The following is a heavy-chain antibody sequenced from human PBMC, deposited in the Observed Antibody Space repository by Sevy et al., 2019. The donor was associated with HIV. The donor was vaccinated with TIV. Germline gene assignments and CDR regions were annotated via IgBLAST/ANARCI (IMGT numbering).Heavy chain of an antibody. J-gene: IGHJ4*02. CDR2: ISGSSSYI. CDR1: GFTFNLYS. V-gene: IGHV3-21*06. D-gene: IGHD2-21*02. Sequence: GGSLRLSCAASGFTFNLYSMNWVRQAPGKGLEWVSSISGSSSYIFYADSVRGRFTISRDNAKNSLYLQMRSLRADDTAVYYCARGRGDPRADYFDHWGQGTLVTVSS. CDR3: ARGRGDPRADYFDH.